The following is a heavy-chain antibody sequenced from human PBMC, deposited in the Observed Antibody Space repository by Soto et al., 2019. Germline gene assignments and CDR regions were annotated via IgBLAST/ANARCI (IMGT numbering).Heavy chain of an antibody. CDR3: ARDRSGVGAFDF. V-gene: IGHV4-31*03. D-gene: IGHD1-26*01. CDR2: IYYSAST. J-gene: IGHJ3*01. CDR1: GGSISSGAYY. Sequence: QVQLQESGPGLVKPSQTLSLTCTVSGGSISSGAYYWSWIRQLPGKGLEWIGYIYYSASTYYNASLMSRVTISEDTSKNQLSLKLSSVTAADTAVYYCARDRSGVGAFDFWGQGTVVTVSS.